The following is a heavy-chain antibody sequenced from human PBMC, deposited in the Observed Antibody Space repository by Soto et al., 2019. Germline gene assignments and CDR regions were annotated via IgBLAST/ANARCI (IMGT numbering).Heavy chain of an antibody. D-gene: IGHD3-22*01. J-gene: IGHJ5*01. V-gene: IGHV1-18*01. CDR3: ARDLGVITGENWFDT. CDR1: GYTFTSYG. Sequence: APVKASSKASGYTFTSYGISWVRQAPGQGLEWMGWSSAYNGNTNYAQKLQGRVTMTTDTSTSTGYLALRSLRSDDTAVFYCARDLGVITGENWFDTWGQESLFTVAS. CDR2: SSAYNGNT.